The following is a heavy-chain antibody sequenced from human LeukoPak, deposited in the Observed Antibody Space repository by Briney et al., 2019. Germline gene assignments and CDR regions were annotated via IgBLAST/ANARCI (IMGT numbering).Heavy chain of an antibody. D-gene: IGHD2-2*01. J-gene: IGHJ4*02. Sequence: ASVKVSCKASGYTFTGYYMHWVRQAPGQGLEWMGRISAYNGYTNSAQHLQGRVTMTTDTSTSTAYMELRSLRSDDTAVYYCARGSCSSTNCYPHEDFWGQGTLVTVSS. CDR2: ISAYNGYT. CDR1: GYTFTGYY. CDR3: ARGSCSSTNCYPHEDF. V-gene: IGHV1-18*04.